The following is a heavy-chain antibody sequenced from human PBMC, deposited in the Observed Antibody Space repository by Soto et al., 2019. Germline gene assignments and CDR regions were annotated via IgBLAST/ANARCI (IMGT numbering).Heavy chain of an antibody. CDR3: ARRLPSSNSGPFDP. CDR1: GAFY. D-gene: IGHD6-13*01. J-gene: IGHJ5*02. CDR2: IYYSGST. V-gene: IGHV4-39*01. Sequence: WDTLSLTCTVSGAFYWGWIRQPPGKGLEWIGSIYYSGSTYYNPSLKSRVTVSVDTSKNQFSLNLSSVTAADTAVYYCARRLPSSNSGPFDPWGQGTLVTAPQ.